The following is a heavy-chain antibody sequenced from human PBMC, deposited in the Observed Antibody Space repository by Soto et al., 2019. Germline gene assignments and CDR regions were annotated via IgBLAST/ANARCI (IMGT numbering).Heavy chain of an antibody. V-gene: IGHV3-11*01. CDR1: GFTFSDY. Sequence: QVQLVESGGGLVKPGGSLRLSCAASGFTFSDYMTWIRQAPGKGLEWVASLTSDGTVMYQRDSVKGRFTISRDNTKKSLYLQMNSLRAEDTAVYYCARMAYCSGGHCYSGDHYYYYGMDVWGQGTTVTVSS. J-gene: IGHJ6*02. D-gene: IGHD2-15*01. CDR2: LTSDGTVM. CDR3: ARMAYCSGGHCYSGDHYYYYGMDV.